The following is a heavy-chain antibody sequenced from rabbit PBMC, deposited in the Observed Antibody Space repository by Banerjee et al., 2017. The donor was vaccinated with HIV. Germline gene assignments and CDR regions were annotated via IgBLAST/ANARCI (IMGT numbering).Heavy chain of an antibody. V-gene: IGHV1S45*01. Sequence: QEQLEESGGGLVKPEGSLTLTCTASGFSFSSRYWICWVRQAPGKGLEWIGSIYGGDGRTYYASWVNGRFTISSDNAQNTVDLQMNSLTAVDRATYFCARGLVAGVLDLWGQGTLVTVS. CDR2: IYGGDGRT. CDR1: GFSFSSRYW. D-gene: IGHD3-3*01. CDR3: ARGLVAGVLDL. J-gene: IGHJ4*01.